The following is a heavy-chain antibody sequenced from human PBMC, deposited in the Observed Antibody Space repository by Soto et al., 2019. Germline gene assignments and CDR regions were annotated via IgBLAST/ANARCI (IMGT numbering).Heavy chain of an antibody. CDR3: AREDGSWNDGYYFDY. Sequence: QVQLVESGGGVVQPGRSLRLSCAASGFTFSSYGMHWVRQAPGKGLEWVAVISYDGSNKYYADSVKGRFTISRDNSKNTLYLQMNSLRAEDTAVYYCAREDGSWNDGYYFDYWGQGTLVTVSS. D-gene: IGHD1-1*01. J-gene: IGHJ4*02. CDR2: ISYDGSNK. V-gene: IGHV3-30*03. CDR1: GFTFSSYG.